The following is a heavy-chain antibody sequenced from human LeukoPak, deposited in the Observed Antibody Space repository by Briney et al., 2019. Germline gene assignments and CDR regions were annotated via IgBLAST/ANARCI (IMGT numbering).Heavy chain of an antibody. V-gene: IGHV4-39*07. CDR1: GGSISSSSYY. J-gene: IGHJ4*02. Sequence: SETLSLTCTVSGGSISSSSYYWGWIRQPPGKGLEWIGSIYYSGSTYYNPSLKSRVTISVDTSKNQFSLKLSSMTAADTAVYYCARDGGSDYWGQGTLVTVSS. D-gene: IGHD3-16*01. CDR3: ARDGGSDY. CDR2: IYYSGST.